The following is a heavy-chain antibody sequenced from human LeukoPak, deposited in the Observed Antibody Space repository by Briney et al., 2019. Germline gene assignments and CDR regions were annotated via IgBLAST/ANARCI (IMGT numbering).Heavy chain of an antibody. D-gene: IGHD3-3*01. CDR3: ARSNDFWSGPGMDV. CDR2: IIPIFGTA. Sequence: ASVKVSCKASGGTFSSYAISWVRQAPGQGLEWMGGIIPIFGTANYAQKFQGRVTITTDESTSTAYMELGSLRSEDTAVYYCARSNDFWSGPGMDVWGKGTTVTVSS. CDR1: GGTFSSYA. J-gene: IGHJ6*04. V-gene: IGHV1-69*05.